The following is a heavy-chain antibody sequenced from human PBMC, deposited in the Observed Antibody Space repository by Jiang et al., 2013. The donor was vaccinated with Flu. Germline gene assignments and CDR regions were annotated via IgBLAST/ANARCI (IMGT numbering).Heavy chain of an antibody. Sequence: VQPGGSLRLSCAASGFTFSRHWMSWVRQAPGKGLEWVASIKPDGSXKYYVDSVKGRFTISRGNAKNSVYLQVNSLRGEDTAIYHCASSYSERLDYWGQGALVTVSS. D-gene: IGHD1-26*01. V-gene: IGHV3-7*03. CDR2: IKPDGSXK. CDR1: GFTFSRHW. CDR3: ASSYSERLDY. J-gene: IGHJ4*02.